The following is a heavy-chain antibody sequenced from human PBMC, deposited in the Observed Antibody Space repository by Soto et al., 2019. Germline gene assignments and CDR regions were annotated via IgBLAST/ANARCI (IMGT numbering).Heavy chain of an antibody. D-gene: IGHD2-21*01. V-gene: IGHV4-30-4*01. CDR2: IYYSGST. CDR3: ARREIQGPIHY. Sequence: TLSFTCTVSGASIISGDYYWSWIRQPPGKGLEWIGYIYYSGSTYYNPSLKSRVTISVDTSKNQFSLKLSSVTAADTAVYYCARREIQGPIHYWGQGTLVTVS. CDR1: GASIISGDYY. J-gene: IGHJ4*02.